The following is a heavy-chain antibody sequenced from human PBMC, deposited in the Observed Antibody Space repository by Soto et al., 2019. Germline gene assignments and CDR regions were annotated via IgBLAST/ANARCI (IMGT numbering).Heavy chain of an antibody. CDR3: AKDSGAVAAMSLAQ. Sequence: PGGSLRLSCAASGFNFHDCVIHWVRQAPGKGLEWVSCISWNSEKIDYVDSVKARFTISRDNARNSLYLEMNSLRAEDTAWYYCAKDSGAVAAMSLAQWGQVTLVTVXS. V-gene: IGHV3-9*01. CDR2: ISWNSEKI. D-gene: IGHD5-18*01. J-gene: IGHJ4*02. CDR1: GFNFHDCV.